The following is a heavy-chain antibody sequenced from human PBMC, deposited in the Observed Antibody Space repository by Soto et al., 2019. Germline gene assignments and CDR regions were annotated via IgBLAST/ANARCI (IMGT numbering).Heavy chain of an antibody. J-gene: IGHJ5*02. CDR2: IYFTGNT. Sequence: KTSETLSLTCSASGGSITSSIHFWGWVRQPPGKGLEWIGTIYFTGNTYYTPSLKSRLTMSIDTSKNELSLRLNSVTAADTAVYYCAGQTFTIAAASYGRSNWFDPWGPGTLVTVSS. V-gene: IGHV4-39*01. CDR3: AGQTFTIAAASYGRSNWFDP. D-gene: IGHD6-25*01. CDR1: GGSITSSIHF.